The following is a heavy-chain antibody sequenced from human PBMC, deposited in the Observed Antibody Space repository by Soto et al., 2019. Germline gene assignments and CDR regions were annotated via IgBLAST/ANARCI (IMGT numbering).Heavy chain of an antibody. CDR2: INAGNGNT. CDR3: ARGGSLYWYFDL. J-gene: IGHJ2*01. D-gene: IGHD1-26*01. CDR1: GYTFTSYA. Sequence: QVPLVQSGAEVKKPGASVKVSCKASGYTFTSYAMHWVRQAPGQRLEWMGWINAGNGNTKYSQKFQGRVTITRDTSASTAYMELSSLRPEDTAVYYCARGGSLYWYFDLWGRGTLVTVSS. V-gene: IGHV1-3*01.